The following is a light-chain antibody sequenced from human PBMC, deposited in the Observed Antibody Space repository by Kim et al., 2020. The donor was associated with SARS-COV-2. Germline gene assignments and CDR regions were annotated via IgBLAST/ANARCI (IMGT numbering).Light chain of an antibody. J-gene: IGKJ1*01. CDR1: QSVRSN. V-gene: IGKV3-15*01. CDR2: GAS. Sequence: EIVMTQSPATLSVSPGERATLSCRSSQSVRSNLAWYQQKPGQAPRLLIYGASARATGIPARFSGSGSGTEFTLTISSLQSEDFAVYYCQQYNNGPRTFGQGTKVDIK. CDR3: QQYNNGPRT.